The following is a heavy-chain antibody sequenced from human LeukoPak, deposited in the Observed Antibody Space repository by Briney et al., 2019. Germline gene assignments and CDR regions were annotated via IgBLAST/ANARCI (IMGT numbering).Heavy chain of an antibody. V-gene: IGHV3-30*03. CDR1: GFTFSSYG. CDR3: ARDHGYTYSKDRFDY. J-gene: IGHJ4*02. CDR2: ISYDGSNK. Sequence: GGSLRLSCAASGFTFSSYGMHWVRQAPGKGLEWVAVISYDGSNKYYADSVKGRFTISRDNSKNMVFLQVNSLRAEDTAVYYCARDHGYTYSKDRFDYWGQGTLVTVSS. D-gene: IGHD5-18*01.